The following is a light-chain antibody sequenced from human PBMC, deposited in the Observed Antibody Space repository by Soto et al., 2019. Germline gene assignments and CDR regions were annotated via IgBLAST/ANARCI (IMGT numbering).Light chain of an antibody. J-gene: IGLJ1*01. CDR1: SSDVGGYNY. Sequence: QSALTQPASVSGSPGQSIIISCTGTSSDVGGYNYVSSYQHHPGKAPKLMIYDVSNRPSGVSNRFSCSKSGNTASLTISGVQAEDEADYYCSSYTSSSTLLYVFGTGTKVTVL. CDR3: SSYTSSSTLLYV. V-gene: IGLV2-14*03. CDR2: DVS.